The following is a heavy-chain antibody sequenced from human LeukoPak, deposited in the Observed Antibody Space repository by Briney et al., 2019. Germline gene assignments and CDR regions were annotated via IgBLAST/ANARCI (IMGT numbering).Heavy chain of an antibody. CDR1: GGSISSGDYY. V-gene: IGHV4-30-4*01. D-gene: IGHD3-22*01. CDR2: IYYSGST. CDR3: ARYYYDSSGYPYYFDY. Sequence: PSQTLSLTCTVSGGSISSGDYYWSWIRQPPGKGLEWIGNIYYSGSTYYNPSLKSRVTISVDTSKNQFSLKLSSVTAADTAVYYCARYYYDSSGYPYYFDYWGQGTLVTVSS. J-gene: IGHJ4*02.